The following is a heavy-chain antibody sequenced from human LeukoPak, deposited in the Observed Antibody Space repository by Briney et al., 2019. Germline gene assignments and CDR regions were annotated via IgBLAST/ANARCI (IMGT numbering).Heavy chain of an antibody. CDR3: AKEGSLLLWFGELLPPDY. J-gene: IGHJ4*02. V-gene: IGHV3-30*02. CDR1: GFTFSSYG. CDR2: IRYDGSNK. Sequence: GGSLRLSCAASGFTFSSYGMHWVRQAPGKGLEWVAFIRYDGSNKYYADSVKGRFTISRDNSKNTLYLQMNSLRAEDTAVYYCAKEGSLLLWFGELLPPDYWGQGTLVTVSS. D-gene: IGHD3-10*01.